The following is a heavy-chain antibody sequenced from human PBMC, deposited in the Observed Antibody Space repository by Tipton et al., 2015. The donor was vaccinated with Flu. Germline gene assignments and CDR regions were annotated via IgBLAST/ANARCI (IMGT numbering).Heavy chain of an antibody. Sequence: SLRLSCAASGFTFSSYEMNWVRQAPGKGLEWVSYISSSGSTIYYADSVKGRFTISRDNAKNSLYLQMNSLRAEDTAVYYCAREAYTTVVTGYWGQGTLVTVPS. CDR1: GFTFSSYE. CDR3: AREAYTTVVTGY. CDR2: ISSSGSTI. V-gene: IGHV3-48*03. D-gene: IGHD4-23*01. J-gene: IGHJ4*02.